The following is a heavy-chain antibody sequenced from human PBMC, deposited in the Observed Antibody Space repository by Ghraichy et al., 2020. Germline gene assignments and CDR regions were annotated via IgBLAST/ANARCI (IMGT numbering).Heavy chain of an antibody. J-gene: IGHJ6*02. D-gene: IGHD3-22*01. CDR1: GFTFSSYA. CDR2: ISGSGGST. V-gene: IGHV3-23*01. Sequence: GGSLRLSCAASGFTFSSYAMSWVRQAPGKGLEWVSAISGSGGSTYYADSVKGRFTISRDNSKNTLYLQMNSLRAEDTAVYYCAKGALRAMIVVVIEFHYYGMDVWGQGTTVTVSS. CDR3: AKGALRAMIVVVIEFHYYGMDV.